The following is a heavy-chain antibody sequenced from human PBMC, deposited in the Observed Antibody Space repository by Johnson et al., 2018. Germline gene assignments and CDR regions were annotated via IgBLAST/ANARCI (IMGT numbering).Heavy chain of an antibody. CDR2: ISGSGGST. Sequence: VQLVESGGGLVQPGGSLRLSCAASGFTFSSYAMSWVRQAPGKGLEWVSTISGSGGSTYYADSVKGRFTISRDNSKNTLYLQMNSLRAEDTAGYYCAKGEWGGYSYGYPNYYYMDVWGKGTTVTVSS. CDR3: AKGEWGGYSYGYPNYYYMDV. J-gene: IGHJ6*03. V-gene: IGHV3-23*04. D-gene: IGHD5-18*01. CDR1: GFTFSSYA.